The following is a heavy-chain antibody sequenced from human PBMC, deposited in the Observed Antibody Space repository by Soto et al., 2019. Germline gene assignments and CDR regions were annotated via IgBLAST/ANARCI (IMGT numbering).Heavy chain of an antibody. CDR2: ISGYNGDT. CDR3: AKNGQPPYYYYGMDV. V-gene: IGHV1-18*01. Sequence: QGQLVQSGAEVKKPGASVKVSCKASGYTFTRYGISWVRQAPGQGLEWMGWISGYNGDTKYAQKFQGRVTMTIDTSTTKVYMELRSLTSDDTAVYYCAKNGQPPYYYYGMDVWGQGTTVTVSS. D-gene: IGHD2-8*01. CDR1: GYTFTRYG. J-gene: IGHJ6*02.